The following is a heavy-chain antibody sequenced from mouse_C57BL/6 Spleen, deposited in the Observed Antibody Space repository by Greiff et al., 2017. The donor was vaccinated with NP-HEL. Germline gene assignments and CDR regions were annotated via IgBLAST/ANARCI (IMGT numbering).Heavy chain of an antibody. CDR1: GYTFTSYW. CDR3: TRFITTVVAKDYYAMDY. Sequence: VQLKESGTVLARPGASVKMSCKTSGYTFTSYWMHWVKQRPGQGLEWIGAIYPGNSDTSYNQKFKGKAKLTAVTSASTAYMERSSLTNEDSAVYYCTRFITTVVAKDYYAMDYWGQGTSVTVSS. CDR2: IYPGNSDT. V-gene: IGHV1-5*01. D-gene: IGHD1-1*01. J-gene: IGHJ4*01.